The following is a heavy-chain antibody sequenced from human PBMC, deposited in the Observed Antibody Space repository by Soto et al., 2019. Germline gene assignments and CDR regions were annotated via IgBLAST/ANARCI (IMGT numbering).Heavy chain of an antibody. CDR3: ARDDVLCDGGRCYGVPLDG. CDR1: GFTVSSKY. V-gene: IGHV3-66*01. D-gene: IGHD2-15*01. Sequence: GGSLRLSCAASGFTVSSKYMSWVRQAPGKGLEWVSLIQSGGPTYYADSVKGRFTISRDTSENTLHLQMDSLRAEDTAVYYCARDDVLCDGGRCYGVPLDGSGKGTTVTVSS. J-gene: IGHJ6*04. CDR2: IQSGGPT.